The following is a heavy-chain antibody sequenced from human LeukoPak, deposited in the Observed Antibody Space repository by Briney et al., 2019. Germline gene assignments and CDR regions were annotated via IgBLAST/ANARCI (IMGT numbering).Heavy chain of an antibody. CDR1: GFIFINSL. Sequence: PGGSLRLSWAASGFIFINSLMSWVRQAPGKGPEGVGRIKSRGDGGTTDYAAPVQGRFTISRDDSKSIVYLQMNSLKSEDTAVYYCTTDVYGGYVPHYYGMDVWGQGTKVTVSS. CDR2: IKSRGDGGTT. D-gene: IGHD4-17*01. CDR3: TTDVYGGYVPHYYGMDV. V-gene: IGHV3-15*01. J-gene: IGHJ6*02.